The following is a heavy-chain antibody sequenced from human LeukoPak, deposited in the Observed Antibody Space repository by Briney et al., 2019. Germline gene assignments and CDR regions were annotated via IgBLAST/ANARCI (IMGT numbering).Heavy chain of an antibody. V-gene: IGHV4-34*01. D-gene: IGHD5-12*01. J-gene: IGHJ4*02. CDR3: ARKSPEGGYGLDY. CDR1: VESFRGYY. CDR2: INHSGST. Sequence: SETLSLTCAVYVESFRGYYWRWIRQTPGKGLEWIGEINHSGSTNYNPSLKSRVTISVDTSKNQFSLRLSSVTATDTAVYYCARKSPEGGYGLDYWGQGTLVTVSS.